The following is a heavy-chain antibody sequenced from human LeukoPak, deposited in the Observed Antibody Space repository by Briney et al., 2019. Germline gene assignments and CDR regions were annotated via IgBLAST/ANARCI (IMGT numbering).Heavy chain of an antibody. J-gene: IGHJ5*02. V-gene: IGHV4-34*01. CDR2: INHSGST. D-gene: IGHD3-3*01. CDR3: ASATWSWFDP. CDR1: GGSFSGYY. Sequence: SETLSLTCAVYGGSFSGYYWSWIRQPPGKGLEWIGEINHSGSTNYNPSLKGRVTISVDTSKNQFSLKLSSVTAADTAVYYCASATWSWFDPWGQGTLVTVSS.